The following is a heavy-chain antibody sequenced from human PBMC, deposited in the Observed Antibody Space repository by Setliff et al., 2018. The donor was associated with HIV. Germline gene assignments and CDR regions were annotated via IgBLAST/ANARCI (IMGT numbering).Heavy chain of an antibody. CDR2: INHSGGT. Sequence: SETLSLTCAVYNGSFSGYYWSWIRQPPGKGLEWIGEINHSGGTYYNPSLPSLESRVTISVDKSKNQFSLMLKSVTAADTAVYFCARDLSGYTFDYWGHGTLVTVSS. D-gene: IGHD3-22*01. CDR1: NGSFSGYY. J-gene: IGHJ4*03. CDR3: ARDLSGYTFDY. V-gene: IGHV4-34*09.